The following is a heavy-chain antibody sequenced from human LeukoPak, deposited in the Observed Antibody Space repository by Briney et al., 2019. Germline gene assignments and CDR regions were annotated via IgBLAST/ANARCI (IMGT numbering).Heavy chain of an antibody. D-gene: IGHD6-13*01. CDR2: IYHSGST. CDR1: GGSISSSNW. J-gene: IGHJ6*02. V-gene: IGHV4-4*02. CDR3: ARAGIAAAGTRIGYYYGMDV. Sequence: SGTLSLTCAVSGGSISSSNWWSWVCQPPGKGLEWIGEIYHSGSTNYNPSLKSRVTISVDKSKNQFSLKLSSVTAADTAVYYCARAGIAAAGTRIGYYYGMDVWGQGTTVTVSS.